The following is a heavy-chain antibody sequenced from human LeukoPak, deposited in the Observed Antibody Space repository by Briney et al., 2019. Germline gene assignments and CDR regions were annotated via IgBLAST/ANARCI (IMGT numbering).Heavy chain of an antibody. J-gene: IGHJ6*03. D-gene: IGHD6-13*01. CDR2: INPNSGGT. CDR1: GYTFTGYY. Sequence: ASVKVSCKASGYTFTGYYMHWVRQAPGQGLEWMGWINPNSGGTNYAQKFQGRVTMTRGTSISTAYMELSRLRSDDTAVYYCARAYSSSWYYYYYYYMDVWGKGTTVTVSS. CDR3: ARAYSSSWYYYYYYYMDV. V-gene: IGHV1-2*02.